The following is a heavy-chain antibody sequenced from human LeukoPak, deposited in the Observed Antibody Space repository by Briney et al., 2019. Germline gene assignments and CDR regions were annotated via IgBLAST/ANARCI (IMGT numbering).Heavy chain of an antibody. CDR2: IYTSGST. D-gene: IGHD3-22*01. CDR3: ARSTRYNHDSSGYRDFDY. V-gene: IGHV4-4*07. J-gene: IGHJ4*02. CDR1: GGSISSYY. Sequence: SETLSLTCTVSGGSISSYYWSWIRQPAGKGLEWIGRIYTSGSTNYNPSLKSRVTMSVDTSKNQFSLKLSSVTAADTALYYCARSTRYNHDSSGYRDFDYWGQGTLVTVSS.